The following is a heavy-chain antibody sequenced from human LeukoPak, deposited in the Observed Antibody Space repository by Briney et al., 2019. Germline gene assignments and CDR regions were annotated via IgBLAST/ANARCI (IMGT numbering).Heavy chain of an antibody. J-gene: IGHJ4*02. CDR1: GFTFSSYG. CDR2: IWYDGSNS. Sequence: GRSPRLSCTASGFTFSSYGMHWVRQAPGKGLEWVAVIWYDGSNSYYVDSVKGRFTISRDNSKNTLYLQMNSLRAEDTAVYYCARDRSFAAASANGPLGYWGQGTLVTVSS. V-gene: IGHV3-33*01. CDR3: ARDRSFAAASANGPLGY. D-gene: IGHD2-8*01.